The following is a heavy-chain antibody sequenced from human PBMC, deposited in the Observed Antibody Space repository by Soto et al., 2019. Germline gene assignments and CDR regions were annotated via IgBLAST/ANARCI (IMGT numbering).Heavy chain of an antibody. D-gene: IGHD1-7*01. V-gene: IGHV6-1*01. Sequence: SQTLSLTCAISGDSVSSNSAAWNWIRQSPSRGLEWLGRTYYRSKWYNDYAVSVKSRITINPDTSKNQFSLQLNSVTPEDTAVDYWPNSLGWNYAFDPWAQGTMVPVSS. CDR3: PNSLGWNYAFDP. J-gene: IGHJ3*01. CDR2: TYYRSKWYN. CDR1: GDSVSSNSAA.